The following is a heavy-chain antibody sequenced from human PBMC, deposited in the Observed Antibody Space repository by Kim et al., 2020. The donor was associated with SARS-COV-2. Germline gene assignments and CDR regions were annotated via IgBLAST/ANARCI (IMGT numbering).Heavy chain of an antibody. CDR2: IIPIFGTA. V-gene: IGHV1-69*13. CDR3: ARDRSQSVRFLEWLLSSNGMDV. Sequence: SVKVSCKASGGTFSSYAISWVRQAPGQGLEWMGGIIPIFGTANYAQKFQGRVTITADESTSTAYMELSSLRSEDTAVYYCARDRSQSVRFLEWLLSSNGMDVWGQGTTVTVSS. J-gene: IGHJ6*02. CDR1: GGTFSSYA. D-gene: IGHD3-3*01.